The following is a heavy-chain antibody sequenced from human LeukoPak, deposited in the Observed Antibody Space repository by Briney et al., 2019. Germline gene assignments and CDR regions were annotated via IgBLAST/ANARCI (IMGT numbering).Heavy chain of an antibody. CDR1: GFTFSSYA. CDR2: ISGSGGST. Sequence: PGGSLRLSCAASGFTFSSYAMSWVRQAPGKGLEWVSAISGSGGSTYYADSVKGRFTISRDNSKNTLYLQMNSLRAEDTAVYYCAKLPTIVVVPAAGDYMDVWGKGTTVTVSS. V-gene: IGHV3-23*01. D-gene: IGHD2-2*01. CDR3: AKLPTIVVVPAAGDYMDV. J-gene: IGHJ6*03.